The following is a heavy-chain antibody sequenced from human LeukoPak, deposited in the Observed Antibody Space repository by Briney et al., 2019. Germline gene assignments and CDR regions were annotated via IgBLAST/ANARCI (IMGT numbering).Heavy chain of an antibody. CDR1: GFTVSSNS. D-gene: IGHD3-10*01. Sequence: GGSLRLSCTVSGFTVSSNSMSWVRQAPGKGLEWVSFIYSGGNTHYSDSVKGRFTISRDNSKNTLYLQMNSLRAEDTAVYYCAKDPFITISGHWGQGTLVTVSS. V-gene: IGHV3-53*01. CDR3: AKDPFITISGH. J-gene: IGHJ4*02. CDR2: IYSGGNT.